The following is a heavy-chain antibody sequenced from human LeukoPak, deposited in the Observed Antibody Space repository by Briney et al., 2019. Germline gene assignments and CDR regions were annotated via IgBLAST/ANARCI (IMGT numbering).Heavy chain of an antibody. CDR1: GFTYDDYA. V-gene: IGHV3-43*02. D-gene: IGHD3/OR15-3a*01. J-gene: IGHJ4*02. CDR2: IPGDGGSA. Sequence: PGGSLSLSCAVSGFTYDDYAMPWIRQAPGRGPEWVSLIPGDGGSAYYPASGKGRFTISRDNSKKSLYLQMNSLRTEDTALYYCARTGNLDFWGQGTRVTVSS. CDR3: ARTGNLDF.